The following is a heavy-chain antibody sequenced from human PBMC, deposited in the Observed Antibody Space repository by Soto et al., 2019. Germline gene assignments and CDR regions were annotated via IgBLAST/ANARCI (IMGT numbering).Heavy chain of an antibody. CDR1: GFTFSSYW. V-gene: IGHV3-7*05. J-gene: IGHJ3*02. Sequence: EVQLVESGGGLVQPGGSLRLSCAASGFTFSSYWMSWVRQAPGKGLEWVANIKQDGSEKYYVDSVKGRFTISRDNAKNSLYLQMNSLRAEDTAVYYCARCVDLYDYVWGSYRSQYAFDIWGQGTMVTVSS. D-gene: IGHD3-16*02. CDR3: ARCVDLYDYVWGSYRSQYAFDI. CDR2: IKQDGSEK.